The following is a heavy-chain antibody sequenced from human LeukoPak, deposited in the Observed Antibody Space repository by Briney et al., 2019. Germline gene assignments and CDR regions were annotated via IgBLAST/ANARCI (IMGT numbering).Heavy chain of an antibody. V-gene: IGHV3-30*05. CDR3: ARVVRGYSYGTPPSH. CDR1: GFTFSSYS. D-gene: IGHD5-18*01. Sequence: GGSLRLSCAAFGFTFSSYSMNWVRQAPGKGLEWVAVISYDGSNKYYAASVKGRFTISRDNSKNTLYLQMNSLRAEDTAVYYCARVVRGYSYGTPPSHWGQGTLVTVSS. J-gene: IGHJ4*02. CDR2: ISYDGSNK.